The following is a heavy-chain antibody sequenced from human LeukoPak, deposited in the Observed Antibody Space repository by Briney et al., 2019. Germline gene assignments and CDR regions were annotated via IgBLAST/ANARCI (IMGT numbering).Heavy chain of an antibody. V-gene: IGHV3-7*01. CDR1: GCTFSSYW. D-gene: IGHD2-2*03. CDR3: ARDGFCSSTTCYVPDYYNMDV. J-gene: IGHJ6*02. Sequence: GGSLRLSCAASGCTFSSYWMTWVRQAPGKGLEWVANIKQDGSEKYYVDSVKGRFTISRDNAKSSLYLQMNSLRAEDTAVYYCARDGFCSSTTCYVPDYYNMDVWGQGTTVTVSS. CDR2: IKQDGSEK.